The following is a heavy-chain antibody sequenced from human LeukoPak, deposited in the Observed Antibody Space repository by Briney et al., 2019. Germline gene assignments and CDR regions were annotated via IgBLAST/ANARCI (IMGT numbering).Heavy chain of an antibody. CDR1: GFTFSIYS. J-gene: IGHJ6*02. CDR3: ARAPYDYYYYYGMDV. CDR2: ISSSSSYT. Sequence: GGSLRLSCAASGFTFSIYSMNWVRQAPGKGLEWVSYISSSSSYTNYADSVKGRFTISRDNAKNSLYLQMNSLRAEDTAVYYCARAPYDYYYYYGMDVWGQGTTVTVSS. V-gene: IGHV3-21*05. D-gene: IGHD4-17*01.